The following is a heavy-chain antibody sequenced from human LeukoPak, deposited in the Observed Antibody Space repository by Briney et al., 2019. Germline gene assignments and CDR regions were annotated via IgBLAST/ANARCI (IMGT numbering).Heavy chain of an antibody. CDR3: ARAARPPIGYYMDV. V-gene: IGHV4-59*12. D-gene: IGHD6-6*01. Sequence: PSETLSLTCTVSGGSISSYYWSWIRQPPGKGPEWIGYIYYSGSTNYNPSLKSRVTISVDTSKNQFSLKLSSVTAADTAVYYCARAARPPIGYYMDVWGKGTTVTVSS. CDR1: GGSISSYY. J-gene: IGHJ6*03. CDR2: IYYSGST.